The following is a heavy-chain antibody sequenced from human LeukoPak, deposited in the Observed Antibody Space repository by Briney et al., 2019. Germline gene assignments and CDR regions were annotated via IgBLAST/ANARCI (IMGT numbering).Heavy chain of an antibody. Sequence: PGGSLRLSCAASGFTFSSYSMNWVRQAPGKGLEWVSGISGSGGSTYYADSVKGGFSISRDNSKNTLYLQLNSLRVEDTAEYYCAKAHGGSYHSGIDWGQGTLVIVSS. CDR2: ISGSGGST. V-gene: IGHV3-23*01. J-gene: IGHJ4*02. D-gene: IGHD1-26*01. CDR1: GFTFSSYS. CDR3: AKAHGGSYHSGID.